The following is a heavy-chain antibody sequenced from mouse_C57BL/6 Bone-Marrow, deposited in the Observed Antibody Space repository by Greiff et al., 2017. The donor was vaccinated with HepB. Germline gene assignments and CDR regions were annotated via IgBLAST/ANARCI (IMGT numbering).Heavy chain of an antibody. CDR2: ISNGGGST. V-gene: IGHV5-12*01. CDR1: GFTFSDYY. J-gene: IGHJ1*03. Sequence: EVQLVESGGGLVQPGGSLKLSCAASGFTFSDYYMYWVRQTPEKRLEWVAYISNGGGSTYYPDTVKGRFTISRDNAKNTLYLQMSRLKSEETAMYDWARYGCDGSSYDWYFDVWGTGTTVTVSS. D-gene: IGHD1-1*01. CDR3: ARYGCDGSSYDWYFDV.